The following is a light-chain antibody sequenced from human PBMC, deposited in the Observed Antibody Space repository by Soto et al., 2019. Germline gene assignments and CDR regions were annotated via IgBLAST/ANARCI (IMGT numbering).Light chain of an antibody. CDR2: DAS. J-gene: IGKJ3*01. V-gene: IGKV3-11*01. CDR1: QSVSSS. CDR3: QQRSNWPTEVT. Sequence: EIVLTQSPDTLSLSPGERATLSCRASQSVSSSLAWYQQKPGQAPRLLIYDASNRATGIPARFSGSGSGTDFTLTISSLEPDDFAVYYCQQRSNWPTEVTFGPGTKVDIK.